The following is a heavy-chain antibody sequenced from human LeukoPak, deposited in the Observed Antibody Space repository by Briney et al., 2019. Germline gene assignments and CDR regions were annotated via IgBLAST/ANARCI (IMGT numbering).Heavy chain of an antibody. J-gene: IGHJ4*02. CDR3: ARLAEAGFDC. CDR2: MKHDGSDK. D-gene: IGHD6-13*01. Sequence: GGSLRLSCAASGFTFSRYWMSWVRQAPGKGLEWVANMKHDGSDKSYVDSVKGRFTISRDNAKNSLYLQMNSLRGEDTAVYYCARLAEAGFDCWGQGTLVTVSS. CDR1: GFTFSRYW. V-gene: IGHV3-7*01.